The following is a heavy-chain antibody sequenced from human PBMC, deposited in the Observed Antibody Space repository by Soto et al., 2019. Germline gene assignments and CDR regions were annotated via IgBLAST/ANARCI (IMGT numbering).Heavy chain of an antibody. Sequence: GGSLRLSCAASGFTFSSYAMSWVRQAPGKGLEWVSAISGSGGSTYYADSVKGRFTISRDNSKNTLYLQMNSLRAEDTAVYYCAKDLPSGYSYGSGWGYGMDVWGQGTTVTVSS. CDR2: ISGSGGST. J-gene: IGHJ6*02. V-gene: IGHV3-23*01. CDR3: AKDLPSGYSYGSGWGYGMDV. CDR1: GFTFSSYA. D-gene: IGHD5-18*01.